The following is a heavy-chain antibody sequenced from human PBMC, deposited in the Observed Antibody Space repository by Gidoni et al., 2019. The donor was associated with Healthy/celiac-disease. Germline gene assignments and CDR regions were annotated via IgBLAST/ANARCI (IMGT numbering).Heavy chain of an antibody. V-gene: IGHV3-23*01. CDR2: ISGSGGST. J-gene: IGHJ4*02. CDR3: AGYFDWLFPSFDY. D-gene: IGHD3-9*01. CDR1: GFTFSSYA. Sequence: EVQLLASGGGLVQPGGSLILSCAASGFTFSSYAMSWVRQAPGKGLEGGSAISGSGGSTYYADSVKGRFTISRDNSKNTLYLQMNSLRAEDTAVYYCAGYFDWLFPSFDYWGQGTLVTVSS.